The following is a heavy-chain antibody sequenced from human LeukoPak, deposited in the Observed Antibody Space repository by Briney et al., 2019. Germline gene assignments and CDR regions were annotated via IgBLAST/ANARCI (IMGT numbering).Heavy chain of an antibody. J-gene: IGHJ3*02. Sequence: ASVKVSCKASGYSFTDYFLYWVRQAPGQGLEWMGRINPDAGDTNYAQTFQGRITMTRDTSISTAYMELNSLKSDDTAVYYCARLSTATRHWLAASDIWGQGTVVTVSS. CDR2: INPDAGDT. V-gene: IGHV1-2*06. CDR1: GYSFTDYF. D-gene: IGHD6-19*01. CDR3: ARLSTATRHWLAASDI.